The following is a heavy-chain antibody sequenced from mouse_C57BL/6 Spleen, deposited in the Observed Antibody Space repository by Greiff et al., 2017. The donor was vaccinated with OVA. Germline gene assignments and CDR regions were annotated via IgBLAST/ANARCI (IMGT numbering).Heavy chain of an antibody. D-gene: IGHD2-3*01. CDR1: GFTFSDYY. CDR3: ARLLSYYAMDY. V-gene: IGHV5-12*01. CDR2: ISNGGGSP. J-gene: IGHJ4*01. Sequence: EVKLVESGGGLVQPGGSLKLSCAASGFTFSDYYMYWVRQTPEKRLEWVAYISNGGGSPSYPDTVKGRFPISRDNAKNNLYLQMSRLKSEDTAMYYCARLLSYYAMDYWGQGTSVTVSS.